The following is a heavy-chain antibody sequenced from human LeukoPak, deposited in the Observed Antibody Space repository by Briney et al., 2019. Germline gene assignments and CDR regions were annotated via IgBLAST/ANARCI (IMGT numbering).Heavy chain of an antibody. D-gene: IGHD5-18*01. V-gene: IGHV7-4-1*02. CDR1: GYTFTSYA. CDR3: ARGGRYSYAQNYYYYGMDV. J-gene: IGHJ6*02. Sequence: ASVKVSCKASGYTFTSYAMNWVRQAPGQGLEWMGWINTNTGNPTYAQGFTGRFVFSLDTSVSTAYLQISSLKAEDTAVYYCARGGRYSYAQNYYYYGMDVWGQGTTVTVSS. CDR2: INTNTGNP.